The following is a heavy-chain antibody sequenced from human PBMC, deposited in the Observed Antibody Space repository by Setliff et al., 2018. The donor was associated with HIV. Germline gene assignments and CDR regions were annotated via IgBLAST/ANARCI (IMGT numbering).Heavy chain of an antibody. V-gene: IGHV4-4*02. CDR2: IDHSGST. CDR1: GGSISNYYW. CDR3: ARGLHYHGSGSHRLGAFDI. J-gene: IGHJ3*02. Sequence: SETLSLTCIVSGGSISNYYWWTWVSQPPGKGLEWIGEIDHSGSTNYNSSLESRVTISRDMSKKQFSLKMTSVTAADAAVYFCARGLHYHGSGSHRLGAFDIWGRGTLVTVSS. D-gene: IGHD3-10*01.